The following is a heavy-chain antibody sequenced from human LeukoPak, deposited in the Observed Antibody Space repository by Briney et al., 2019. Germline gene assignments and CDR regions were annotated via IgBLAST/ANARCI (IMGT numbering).Heavy chain of an antibody. CDR1: GGSFSGYY. Sequence: SETLSLTCAVYGGSFSGYYWSWIRQPPGKGLEWIGEINHSGSTNYNPSLKSRVTISVDTSKNQFSLKLSSVTAADTAVYYCARVRGSGSYLVDYWGQGTLVTVSS. J-gene: IGHJ4*02. V-gene: IGHV4-34*01. CDR2: INHSGST. D-gene: IGHD3-10*01. CDR3: ARVRGSGSYLVDY.